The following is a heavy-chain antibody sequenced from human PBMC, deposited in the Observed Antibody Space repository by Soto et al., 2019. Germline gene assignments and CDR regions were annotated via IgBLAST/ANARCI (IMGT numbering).Heavy chain of an antibody. CDR2: IIRIFGTP. J-gene: IGHJ6*02. V-gene: IGHV1-69*12. CDR3: ARQGSNEYYYYGMDV. D-gene: IGHD3-10*01. CDR1: GGTFSSYA. Sequence: QVQLVQSCAEVKKPGSSVKVSCKASGGTFSSYAINWVRQAPGQGLEWMGGIIRIFGTPDYAQRFQGRVTITADESTSTAYMELSSLRSEDTAVYYCARQGSNEYYYYGMDVWGQGTTVTVSS.